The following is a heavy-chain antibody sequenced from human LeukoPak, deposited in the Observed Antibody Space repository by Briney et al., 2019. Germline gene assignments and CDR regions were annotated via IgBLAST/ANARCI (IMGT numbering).Heavy chain of an antibody. CDR3: ARGYGDYVPECYFDY. V-gene: IGHV3-21*04. Sequence: PGGSLRLSCAASGFTFSSYSMNWVRQAPGKGLEWVSSISSSSSYIYYADSVKGRFTISRDNAKNSLYLQMNSLRAEDTAVYYCARGYGDYVPECYFDYWGLGTLVTVSS. CDR1: GFTFSSYS. CDR2: ISSSSSYI. J-gene: IGHJ4*02. D-gene: IGHD4-17*01.